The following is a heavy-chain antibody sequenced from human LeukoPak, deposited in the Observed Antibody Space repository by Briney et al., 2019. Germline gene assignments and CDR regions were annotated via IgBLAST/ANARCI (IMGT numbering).Heavy chain of an antibody. CDR3: SNGYYDSSDY. CDR2: IYTSGST. D-gene: IGHD3-22*01. J-gene: IGHJ4*02. CDR1: GGSISSYY. Sequence: PSETLSLTCTVSGGSISSYYWSWIRQPAGKGLEWIGRIYTSGSTNYNPSLKSRVTISVDTSKNQFSLKLSSVTAADTAVYYCSNGYYDSSDYWGQGTLVTVSS. V-gene: IGHV4-4*07.